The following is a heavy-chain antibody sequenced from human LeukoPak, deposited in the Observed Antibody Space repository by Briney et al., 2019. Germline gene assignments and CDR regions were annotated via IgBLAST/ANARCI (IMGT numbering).Heavy chain of an antibody. V-gene: IGHV3-74*01. Sequence: PGGSLRLSCAPSGFTFSSYWMHWVRQDPGKGLVWVSRINGDGSTTSYADSVRGRFTISRDNAKNTLFLQMNSLSVEDTAVYYCRTYRWGDPFDSWGQGTLVTVSS. CDR2: INGDGSTT. J-gene: IGHJ4*02. CDR3: RTYRWGDPFDS. D-gene: IGHD3-16*01. CDR1: GFTFSSYW.